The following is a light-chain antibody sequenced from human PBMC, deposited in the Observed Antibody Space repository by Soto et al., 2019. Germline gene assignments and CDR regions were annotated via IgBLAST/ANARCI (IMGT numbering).Light chain of an antibody. CDR1: QSGSSM. CDR2: GAS. CDR3: QQYGSSPT. Sequence: VVTQSPRTLPLSSEARATLTWGGRQSGSSMLVWYQQKPGQAPRLIIYGASSRGTGIPDRFSGSGSGTDFTLTSSRLEPEDFAVYYCQQYGSSPTFGQGTKVDIK. V-gene: IGKV3-20*01. J-gene: IGKJ1*01.